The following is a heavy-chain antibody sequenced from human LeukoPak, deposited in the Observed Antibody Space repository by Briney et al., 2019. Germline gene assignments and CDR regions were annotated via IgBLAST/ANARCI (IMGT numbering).Heavy chain of an antibody. J-gene: IGHJ4*02. V-gene: IGHV4-59*01. Sequence: SETLSLTCTVSGXSISSYYWSWIRQPPGKGLEWIGYIYYSGSTNYIPSLKSRVTMSVDTSKNQFSLRLSSVTTADTAVYYCARRYCGGGSCYSALDYWGQGSLVTVSS. D-gene: IGHD2-15*01. CDR2: IYYSGST. CDR3: ARRYCGGGSCYSALDY. CDR1: GXSISSYY.